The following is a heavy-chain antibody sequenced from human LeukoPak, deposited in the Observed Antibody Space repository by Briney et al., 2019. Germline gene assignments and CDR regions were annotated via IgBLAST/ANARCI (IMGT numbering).Heavy chain of an antibody. CDR2: IIPIFGTA. CDR1: GYTFTSYA. CDR3: ARAGGITGTTVYYYYYMDD. V-gene: IGHV1-69*13. Sequence: SVKVSCKASGYTFTSYAMNWVRQAPGQGLEWMGGIIPIFGTANYAQKFQGRVTITADESTSTAYMELSSLRSEDTAVYYCARAGGITGTTVYYYYYMDDWGKGTTVTVSS. D-gene: IGHD1-7*01. J-gene: IGHJ6*03.